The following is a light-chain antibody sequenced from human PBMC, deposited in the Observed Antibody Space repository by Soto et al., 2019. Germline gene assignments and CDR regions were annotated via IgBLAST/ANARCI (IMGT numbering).Light chain of an antibody. CDR3: QQYGSSPRIT. Sequence: VLTQSPVTLSLSPGERATLSCRASQSVSSSYLAWYQQKPGQAPRLLIYGASSRATGIPDRFSGSGSGTDFTLTISRLEPEDFAVYYCQQYGSSPRITVGPGTKVDIK. CDR1: QSVSSSY. CDR2: GAS. V-gene: IGKV3-20*01. J-gene: IGKJ3*01.